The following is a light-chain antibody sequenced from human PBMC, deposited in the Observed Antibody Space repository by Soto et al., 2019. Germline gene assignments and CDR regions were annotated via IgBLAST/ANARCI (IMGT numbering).Light chain of an antibody. CDR2: STN. CDR3: VLYMGSGIWV. J-gene: IGLJ3*02. CDR1: SGSVSTSYY. Sequence: QAVVTQEPSFSVSPGRTVTLTCGLSSGSVSTSYYPSWYQQTPGQAPRPLIYSTNTRSSGVPDRFSGSILGNKAALTITGAKADDESDYYCVLYMGSGIWVFGGGTKLTVL. V-gene: IGLV8-61*01.